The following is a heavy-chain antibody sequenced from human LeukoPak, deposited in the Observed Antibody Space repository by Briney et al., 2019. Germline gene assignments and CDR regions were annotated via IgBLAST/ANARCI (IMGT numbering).Heavy chain of an antibody. CDR3: ARAYCSSTSCSVNY. J-gene: IGHJ4*02. V-gene: IGHV3-30*03. CDR2: ISYDGSNK. CDR1: GFTFSSYG. D-gene: IGHD2-2*01. Sequence: GGSLRLSCAASGFTFSSYGMHWVRQAPGKGLEWVAIISYDGSNKYYAESVKGRFTISRDNSKNTLYLEMNSLRVEDTAVYYCARAYCSSTSCSVNYWGQGTLVTVSS.